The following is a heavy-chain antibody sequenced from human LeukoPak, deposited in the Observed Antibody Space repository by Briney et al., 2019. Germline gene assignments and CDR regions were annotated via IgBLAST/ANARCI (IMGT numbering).Heavy chain of an antibody. CDR1: GFTFSSYW. CDR3: TRVIGVFPDSSGYWSGYFGP. J-gene: IGHJ5*02. Sequence: GSLRLSCAASGFTFSSYWMSWVRQAPGKGLEWVANIREDGSEKYYMDSVKGRFTISRDNSKNSLYLQMNSLRAEDTAVYYCTRVIGVFPDSSGYWSGYFGPWGQGTLVTVSS. V-gene: IGHV3-7*01. D-gene: IGHD3-22*01. CDR2: IREDGSEK.